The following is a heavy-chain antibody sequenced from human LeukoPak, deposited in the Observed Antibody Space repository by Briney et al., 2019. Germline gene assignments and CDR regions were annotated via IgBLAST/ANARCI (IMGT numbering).Heavy chain of an antibody. Sequence: SETLSLTCAVYGGSFSGYYWSWIRQPPGKGLEWIGEINHSGSTNYNPSLKSRVTISVDTSKNQFSLKLSSVTAADTAVYYCARVRGSGSYNMDVWGKGTTVTVSS. V-gene: IGHV4-34*01. D-gene: IGHD3-10*01. CDR1: GGSFSGYY. J-gene: IGHJ6*03. CDR2: INHSGST. CDR3: ARVRGSGSYNMDV.